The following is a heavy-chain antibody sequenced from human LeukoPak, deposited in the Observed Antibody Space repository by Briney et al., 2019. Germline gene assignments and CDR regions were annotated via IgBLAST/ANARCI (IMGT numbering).Heavy chain of an antibody. CDR1: GYTFTSYY. CDR3: ARDYHRCPYYFDY. D-gene: IGHD1-14*01. CDR2: INPSGGST. Sequence: ASVKVSCKASGYTFTSYYMHWVRQAPGQGLEWMGIINPSGGSTSYAQKFQGRVTMTRDTSTGAVYMELSSLRSEDTAVYYCARDYHRCPYYFDYWGQGTLVTVSS. V-gene: IGHV1-46*01. J-gene: IGHJ4*02.